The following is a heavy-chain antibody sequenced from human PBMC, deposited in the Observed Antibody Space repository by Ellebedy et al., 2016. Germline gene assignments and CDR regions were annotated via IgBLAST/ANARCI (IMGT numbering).Heavy chain of an antibody. CDR2: ISSSSNYI. J-gene: IGHJ4*02. Sequence: GESLKISCAASGFTFSSYSMNWVRQAPGKGLEWVSSISSSSNYIYYADSVKGRFPISRDNAKNSLYLQMNSLRAEDTAVYYCARDLMATTTLDYWGQGTLVTVSS. V-gene: IGHV3-21*01. D-gene: IGHD5-24*01. CDR3: ARDLMATTTLDY. CDR1: GFTFSSYS.